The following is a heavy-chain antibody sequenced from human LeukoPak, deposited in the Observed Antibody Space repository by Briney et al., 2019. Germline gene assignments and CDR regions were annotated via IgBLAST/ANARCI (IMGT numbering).Heavy chain of an antibody. J-gene: IGHJ4*02. CDR1: GYTFTSYG. Sequence: ASVKVSCKASGYTFTSYGISWVRQAPGQGLEWMGWISAYSGNTNYAQKLQGRVTMTTDTSTSTAYMELRSLRSDDTAVYYCARSRMSSGYYSDFDYWGQGTLVTVSS. V-gene: IGHV1-18*01. CDR2: ISAYSGNT. D-gene: IGHD3-22*01. CDR3: ARSRMSSGYYSDFDY.